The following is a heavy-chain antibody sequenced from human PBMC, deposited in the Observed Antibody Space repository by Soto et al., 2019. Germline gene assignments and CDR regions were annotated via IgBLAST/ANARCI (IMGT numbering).Heavy chain of an antibody. J-gene: IGHJ6*02. Sequence: LILSCVASGLPVAGSYMAWVRQAPGKGLEWASVIYNDGTTYYSQSVEGRFTISRDTSKNTLYLQMDRLRDEDTAVYYCVRPLPSGQTHARDVWGQGTTVTVSS. CDR3: VRPLPSGQTHARDV. CDR1: GLPVAGSY. D-gene: IGHD3-10*01. CDR2: IYNDGTT. V-gene: IGHV3-53*01.